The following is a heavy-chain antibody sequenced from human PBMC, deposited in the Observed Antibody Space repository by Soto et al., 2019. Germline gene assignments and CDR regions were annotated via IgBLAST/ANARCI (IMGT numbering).Heavy chain of an antibody. Sequence: GASVKVSSKASWYTFTNYYMDWGRQAPGQGLEWMGIINPSGGSTSYAQKFQGRVTMTRDTSTSTVYMELSSLRSEDTAAYYCARGPPDDAFDIWGQGTMVTVSS. CDR2: INPSGGST. CDR3: ARGPPDDAFDI. CDR1: WYTFTNYY. V-gene: IGHV1-46*03. J-gene: IGHJ3*02.